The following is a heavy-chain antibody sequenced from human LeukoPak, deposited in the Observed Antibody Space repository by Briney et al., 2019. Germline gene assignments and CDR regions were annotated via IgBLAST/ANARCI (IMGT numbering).Heavy chain of an antibody. Sequence: ASVKVSCTASGYTFTSYGISWVRQAPGQGLEWMGWISAYNGNTNYAQKLQGRVTMTTDTSTSTAYMELRSLRSDDTAVYYCARGRTGYYYYGMDVWGQGTTVTVSS. CDR3: ARGRTGYYYYGMDV. V-gene: IGHV1-18*01. D-gene: IGHD1-14*01. J-gene: IGHJ6*02. CDR2: ISAYNGNT. CDR1: GYTFTSYG.